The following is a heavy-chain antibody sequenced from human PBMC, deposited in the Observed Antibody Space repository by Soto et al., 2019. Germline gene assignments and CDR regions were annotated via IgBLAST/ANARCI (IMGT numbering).Heavy chain of an antibody. J-gene: IGHJ4*02. CDR3: ARAPLHPDY. D-gene: IGHD4-4*01. CDR2: IYYSGST. CDR1: GGSISSGGYY. V-gene: IGHV4-31*03. Sequence: QVQLQESGPGLVKPSQTLSLTCTVSGGSISSGGYYWSWIRQHPGKGLEWIGYIYYSGSTYYNPFLMTRLTLCVYTSMNQISLMLSSVTAEDTAVYSSARAPLHPDYWGQGTLVTVSS.